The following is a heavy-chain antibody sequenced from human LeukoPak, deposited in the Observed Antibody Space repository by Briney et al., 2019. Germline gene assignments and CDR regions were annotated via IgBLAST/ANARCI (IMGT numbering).Heavy chain of an antibody. CDR1: GFTFSSYA. J-gene: IGHJ4*02. CDR3: AKARTNTAMVHRFDY. CDR2: ISGSGGST. Sequence: GGSLRLSCAASGFTFSSYAMSWVRRAPGKGLEWVSAISGSGGSTYYADSVKGRFTISRDNSKNTLYLQMNSLRAEVTAVYYCAKARTNTAMVHRFDYWGQGTLVTVSS. D-gene: IGHD5-18*01. V-gene: IGHV3-23*01.